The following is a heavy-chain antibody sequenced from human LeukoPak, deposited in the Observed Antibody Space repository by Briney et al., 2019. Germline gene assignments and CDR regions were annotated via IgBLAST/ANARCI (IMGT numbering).Heavy chain of an antibody. D-gene: IGHD5-18*01. Sequence: KSSETLSLTCAVSGYSISSGYYWGWIRQPPGKGLEWIGYIYYSGSTYYNPSLKSRVTISVDTSKNQFSLKLSSVTAADTAVYYCARGYSYGSNHDHFDYWGQGTLVTVSS. CDR2: IYYSGST. CDR3: ARGYSYGSNHDHFDY. CDR1: GYSISSGYY. V-gene: IGHV4-30-4*08. J-gene: IGHJ4*02.